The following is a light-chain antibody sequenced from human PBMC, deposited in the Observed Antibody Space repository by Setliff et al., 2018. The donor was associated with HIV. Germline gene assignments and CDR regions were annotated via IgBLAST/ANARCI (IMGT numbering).Light chain of an antibody. CDR2: GNS. CDR3: QSYDSRFYV. V-gene: IGLV1-40*01. Sequence: QSVLTQPPSVSGAPGQRVTISCTGSSSNIGAGYDVHWYQQLPGTAPKLLIYGNSNRPSGVPDRFSSSKSGTSASLAITGLQAEDEADYYCQSYDSRFYVFGTGTKV. CDR1: SSNIGAGYD. J-gene: IGLJ1*01.